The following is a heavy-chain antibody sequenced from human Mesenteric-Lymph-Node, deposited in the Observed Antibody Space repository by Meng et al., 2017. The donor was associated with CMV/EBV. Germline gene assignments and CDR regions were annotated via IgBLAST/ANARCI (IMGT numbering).Heavy chain of an antibody. J-gene: IGHJ6*02. V-gene: IGHV5-51*01. CDR3: ARLPRYSSSWQYYYYGMDV. CDR2: IYPGDSDT. CDR1: GYSFTSYW. Sequence: KVSCKGSGYSFTSYWIGWVRQMPGKGLEWMGIIYPGDSDTRYSPSFQGQGTISADKSISTAYLQWSSLKASDTAMYYCARLPRYSSSWQYYYYGMDVWGQGTTVTVSS. D-gene: IGHD6-13*01.